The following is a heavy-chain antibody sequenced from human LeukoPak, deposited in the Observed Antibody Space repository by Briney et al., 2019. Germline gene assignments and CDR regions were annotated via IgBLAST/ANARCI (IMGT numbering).Heavy chain of an antibody. Sequence: SETLSLTCTVSGDSVSIYYWSWIRQPPGKGLEWIGYIYYRGNTNYSPSLKSRVTMAVDTSKNQFSLKVSSVTAADTAVYYCARAGNNWSFDYWGQGTLVTVSS. CDR2: IYYRGNT. V-gene: IGHV4-59*02. CDR1: GDSVSIYY. J-gene: IGHJ4*02. CDR3: ARAGNNWSFDY. D-gene: IGHD1-1*01.